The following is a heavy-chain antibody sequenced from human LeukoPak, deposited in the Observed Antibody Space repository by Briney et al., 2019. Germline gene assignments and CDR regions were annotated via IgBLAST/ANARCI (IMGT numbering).Heavy chain of an antibody. V-gene: IGHV4-59*12. D-gene: IGHD5-12*01. Sequence: SETLSLTCTVTGGSINNYCWTWIRQPPGKGLEWIGYIYCSGSTNSNPSLKSRLSMSVDTSNNQLSLKLSSVTAADTAVYYCARVERSRVATTTTTVYYHYMDVWGQGTTVTVSS. CDR2: IYCSGST. CDR3: ARVERSRVATTTTTVYYHYMDV. J-gene: IGHJ6*02. CDR1: GGSINNYC.